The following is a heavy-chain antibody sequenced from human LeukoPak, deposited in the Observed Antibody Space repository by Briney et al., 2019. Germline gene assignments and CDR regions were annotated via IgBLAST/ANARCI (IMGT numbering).Heavy chain of an antibody. J-gene: IGHJ3*02. V-gene: IGHV1-69*05. CDR2: IIPIFGTA. Sequence: GASVQVSCKASGSTFISYAISWVRQAPGQGLEWMGGIIPIFGTANYAQKFQGRVTITTDESTSTAYMELSSLRSEDTAVYYCARDGYYDILTGYYSLGIAAFDIWGQGTMVTVSS. CDR1: GSTFISYA. CDR3: ARDGYYDILTGYYSLGIAAFDI. D-gene: IGHD3-9*01.